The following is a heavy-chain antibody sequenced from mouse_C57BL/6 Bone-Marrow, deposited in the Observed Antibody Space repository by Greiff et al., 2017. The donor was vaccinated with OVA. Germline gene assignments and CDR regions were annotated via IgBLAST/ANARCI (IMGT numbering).Heavy chain of an antibody. CDR3: ARGADEDVDV. J-gene: IGHJ1*03. CDR2: IDPSDSYT. Sequence: QVQLQQPGAELVMPGASVKLSCKASGYTFTSYWMHWVKQRPGQGLEWIGEIDPSDSYTNYNQKFKGKSTLTVDKSSSTAYMQLSSLTSEDSAVYYCARGADEDVDVGGRGTTVTVSS. D-gene: IGHD6-1*01. V-gene: IGHV1-69*01. CDR1: GYTFTSYW.